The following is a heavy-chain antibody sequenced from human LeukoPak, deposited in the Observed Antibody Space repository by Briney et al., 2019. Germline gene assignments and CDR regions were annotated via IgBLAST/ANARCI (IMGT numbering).Heavy chain of an antibody. D-gene: IGHD3-22*01. J-gene: IGHJ4*02. V-gene: IGHV3-21*01. Sequence: GGSLRLSCAASGLTFSTSSMNWVRQAPGKGLEWVSSITSSSSYIYYADSVKGRFTISRDNAKNSLYLQMNSLRVEDTAVYYCARGAYYDYWGQGTLVTVSS. CDR1: GLTFSTSS. CDR2: ITSSSSYI. CDR3: ARGAYYDY.